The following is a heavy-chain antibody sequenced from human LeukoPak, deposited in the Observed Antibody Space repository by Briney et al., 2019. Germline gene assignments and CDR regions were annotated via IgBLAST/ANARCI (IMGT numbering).Heavy chain of an antibody. CDR3: ARDSCSSTSCYTVNWFDP. V-gene: IGHV1-69*13. J-gene: IGHJ5*02. CDR1: GGTFSSYA. Sequence: ASVKVSCKASGGTFSSYAISWVRQAPGQGLEWMGGIIPIFGTANYAQKFQGRVTITADVSTSTAYMELSSLRSEDTAVYYCARDSCSSTSCYTVNWFDPWGQGTLVTVSS. D-gene: IGHD2-2*02. CDR2: IIPIFGTA.